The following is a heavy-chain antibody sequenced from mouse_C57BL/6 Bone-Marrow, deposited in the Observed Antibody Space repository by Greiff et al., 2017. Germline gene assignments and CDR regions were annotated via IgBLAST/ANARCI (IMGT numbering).Heavy chain of an antibody. Sequence: VQLQQPGAELVMPGASVKLSCKASGYTFTSYWMHWVKQRPGQGLEWIGEIDPSDSYTNYNQKFKGKSTLTVDKSSSTAYMQLSSLTSEDAAVYYCARKGGYDYEAWFAYWGQGTLVTVSA. CDR3: ARKGGYDYEAWFAY. J-gene: IGHJ3*01. CDR2: IDPSDSYT. CDR1: GYTFTSYW. V-gene: IGHV1-69*01. D-gene: IGHD2-4*01.